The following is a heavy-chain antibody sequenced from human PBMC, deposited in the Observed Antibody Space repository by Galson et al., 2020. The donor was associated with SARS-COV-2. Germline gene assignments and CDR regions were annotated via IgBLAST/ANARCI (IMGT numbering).Heavy chain of an antibody. V-gene: IGHV4-39*01. CDR3: ARGAYDPLAGHYRDYGMDV. D-gene: IGHD3-9*01. CDR1: GGSISSSSYY. Sequence: SETLSLTCTVSGGSISSSSYYWGWIRQPPGKGLEWIGSIYYSGSTYYNPSLKSRVTISVDTSKNQFSLKLSSVTAADTAVYYCARGAYDPLAGHYRDYGMDVWGQGTTVTVSS. J-gene: IGHJ6*02. CDR2: IYYSGST.